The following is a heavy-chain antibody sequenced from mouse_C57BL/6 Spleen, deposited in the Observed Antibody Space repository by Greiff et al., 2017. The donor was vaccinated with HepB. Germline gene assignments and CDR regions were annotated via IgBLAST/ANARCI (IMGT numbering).Heavy chain of an antibody. CDR1: GFTFSDYG. CDR2: ISSGSSTI. J-gene: IGHJ4*01. D-gene: IGHD1-1*01. CDR3: AREITTVVPYYAMDY. Sequence: EVQLVESGGGLVKPGGSLKLSCAASGFTFSDYGMHWVRQAPEKGLEWVAYISSGSSTIYYADTVKGRFTISRDNAKNTLFLQMTSLRSEDTAMYYCAREITTVVPYYAMDYWGQGTSVTVSS. V-gene: IGHV5-17*01.